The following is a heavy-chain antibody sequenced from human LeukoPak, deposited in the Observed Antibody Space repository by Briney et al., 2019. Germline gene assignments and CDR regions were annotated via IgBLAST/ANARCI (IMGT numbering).Heavy chain of an antibody. D-gene: IGHD6-13*01. CDR3: ARWGSSWYRARHYYYGMDV. J-gene: IGHJ6*04. CDR1: GGSISSGGYY. Sequence: SQTLSLTCTVSGGSISSGGYYWGWIRQPPGKGLEWIGSIYYSGSTYYNPSLKSRVTISVDTSKNQFSLKLSSVTAADTAVYYCARWGSSWYRARHYYYGMDVWGKGTTVTVSS. CDR2: IYYSGST. V-gene: IGHV4-39*07.